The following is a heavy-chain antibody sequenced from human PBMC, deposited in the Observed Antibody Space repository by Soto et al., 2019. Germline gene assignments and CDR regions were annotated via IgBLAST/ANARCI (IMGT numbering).Heavy chain of an antibody. V-gene: IGHV1-69*01. CDR1: GGTFSSYA. Sequence: QVQLVQSGAEVKKPGSSVKVSCKASGGTFSSYAISWVRQAPGQGLEWMGGIIPIFGTAKYAQKFQGRVTITADESTSTAYMELSSLRSEYPAVYYRARSSRVVPAAPGWFDPWGQGTLVTVSS. D-gene: IGHD2-2*01. CDR2: IIPIFGTA. CDR3: ARSSRVVPAAPGWFDP. J-gene: IGHJ5*02.